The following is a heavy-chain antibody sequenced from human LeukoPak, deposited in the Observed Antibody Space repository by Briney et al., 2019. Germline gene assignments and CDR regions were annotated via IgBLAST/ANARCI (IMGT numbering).Heavy chain of an antibody. Sequence: GGSLRLSCAASGFTFSDYYMSWIRQAPGKGLEWVAVISYDGSNKYYADSVKGRFTISRDNSKNTLYLQMNGLRAEDTAVYYCAKGGIVVVTEWGQGTLVTVSS. J-gene: IGHJ4*02. V-gene: IGHV3-30*18. CDR2: ISYDGSNK. CDR1: GFTFSDYY. D-gene: IGHD3-22*01. CDR3: AKGGIVVVTE.